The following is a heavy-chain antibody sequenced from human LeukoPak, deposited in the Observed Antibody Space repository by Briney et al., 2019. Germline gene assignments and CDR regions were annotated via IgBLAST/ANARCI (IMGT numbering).Heavy chain of an antibody. CDR3: AARTPAVTHEGDY. J-gene: IGHJ4*02. CDR2: IIPIFGTA. D-gene: IGHD4-11*01. V-gene: IGHV1-69*05. Sequence: GASVKVSCKASRATFSSYAISWVRQAPGQGLEWMGGIIPIFGTANYAQKFQGRVTITTDESTSTAYMELSSLRSEDTAVYYCAARTPAVTHEGDYWGQGTLVTVSS. CDR1: RATFSSYA.